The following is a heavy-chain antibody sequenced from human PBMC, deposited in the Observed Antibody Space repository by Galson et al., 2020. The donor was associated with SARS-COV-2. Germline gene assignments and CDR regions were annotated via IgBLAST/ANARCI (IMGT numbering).Heavy chain of an antibody. J-gene: IGHJ4*02. D-gene: IGHD6-13*01. V-gene: IGHV3-11*03. Sequence: GGSLRLSCTASGLIFSDYYMTWIRQAPGKGLEWISYISPSSDYTNYADSVRGRFTISRDNNKTSLFLNMDSLRAEDTAVYYCAGSHKNFWYNFDNWGQGALVTVYS. CDR2: ISPSSDYT. CDR3: AGSHKNFWYNFDN. CDR1: GLIFSDYY.